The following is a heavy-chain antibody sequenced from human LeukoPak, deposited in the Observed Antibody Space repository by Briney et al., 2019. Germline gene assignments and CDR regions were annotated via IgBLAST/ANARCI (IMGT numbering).Heavy chain of an antibody. CDR2: INHSGST. J-gene: IGHJ5*02. V-gene: IGHV4-34*01. CDR1: GGSFSGYY. CDR3: ARVKVEFWFDP. Sequence: SETLSLTCAVYGGSFSGYYWSWIRQPPGKGLEWIGEINHSGSTNYNPSLKSRVTISVDKSKNQFSLKLSSVTAADTAVYYCARVKVEFWFDPWGQGTLVTVSS.